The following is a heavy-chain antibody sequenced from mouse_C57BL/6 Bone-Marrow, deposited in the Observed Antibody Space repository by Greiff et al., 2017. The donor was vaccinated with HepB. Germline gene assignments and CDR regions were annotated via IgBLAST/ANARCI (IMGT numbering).Heavy chain of an antibody. CDR3: ARRITTVVEDYFDY. CDR2: ISYDGSN. Sequence: ESGPGLVKPSQSLSLTCSVTGYSITSGYYWNWIRQFPGNKLEWMGYISYDGSNNYNPSLKNRISITRDTSKNQFFLKLNSVTTEDTATYYCARRITTVVEDYFDYWGQGTTLTVSS. V-gene: IGHV3-6*01. D-gene: IGHD1-1*01. CDR1: GYSITSGYY. J-gene: IGHJ2*01.